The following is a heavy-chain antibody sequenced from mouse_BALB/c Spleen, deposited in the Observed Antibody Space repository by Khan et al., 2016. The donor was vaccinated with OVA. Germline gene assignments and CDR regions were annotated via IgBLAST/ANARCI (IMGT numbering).Heavy chain of an antibody. D-gene: IGHD2-10*02. Sequence: QVQLQQSGAELVRPGASVKLSCKTSGYIFTSYWIHWVKQRSGQGLEWIARIYPGTGSTYYNEKFKGKATLTADKYSSTAYMQLSSLKSVDSAVYFCARVAYALRAIYYWGHATSVPVSS. CDR1: GYIFTSYW. CDR2: IYPGTGST. J-gene: IGHJ4*01. V-gene: IGHV1-76*01. CDR3: ARVAYALRAIYY.